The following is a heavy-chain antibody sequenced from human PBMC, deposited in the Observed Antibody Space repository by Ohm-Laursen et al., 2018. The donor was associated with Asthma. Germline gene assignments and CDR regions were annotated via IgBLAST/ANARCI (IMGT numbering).Heavy chain of an antibody. CDR3: ARRRFLEWSNYYGMDV. V-gene: IGHV1-46*01. Sequence: ASVKVSCKASGYTFTSYYMHWVRQAPGQGLEWMGIINPSGGSTSYAQKFQGRITMTRDTSTSTAYMELSSLRSEDTAVYYCARRRFLEWSNYYGMDVWGQGTTVTVSS. CDR1: GYTFTSYY. CDR2: INPSGGST. J-gene: IGHJ6*02. D-gene: IGHD3-3*01.